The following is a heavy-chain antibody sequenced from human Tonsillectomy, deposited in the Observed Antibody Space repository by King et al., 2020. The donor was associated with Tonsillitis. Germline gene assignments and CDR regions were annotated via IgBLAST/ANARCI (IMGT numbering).Heavy chain of an antibody. CDR3: ARDKDFYDSSGYYYGYYFDY. D-gene: IGHD3-22*01. J-gene: IGHJ4*02. V-gene: IGHV3-30-3*01. Sequence: VQLVESGGGVVQPGRSLRLSCAASGFTFSSYAMHWVRQAPGKGLEWVAVISYDGSNKYYAESVKGRFTISRDNSKNTLYLQMNSLRAEDTAVYYCARDKDFYDSSGYYYGYYFDYWGQGTLVTVSS. CDR1: GFTFSSYA. CDR2: ISYDGSNK.